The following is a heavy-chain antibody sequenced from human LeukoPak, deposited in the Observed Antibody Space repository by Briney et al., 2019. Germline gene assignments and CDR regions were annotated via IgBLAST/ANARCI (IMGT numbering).Heavy chain of an antibody. J-gene: IGHJ4*02. CDR1: GGTFSSYA. CDR3: ARRRESSGLIFDY. D-gene: IGHD6-19*01. Sequence: SVKVSCKASGGTFSSYAISWVRHAPGQGLECMGRIIPIFGTANYAQKFQGRVTITTDESTSTAYMELSSLRSEDTAVYYCARRRESSGLIFDYWGQGPLVTVSS. CDR2: IIPIFGTA. V-gene: IGHV1-69*05.